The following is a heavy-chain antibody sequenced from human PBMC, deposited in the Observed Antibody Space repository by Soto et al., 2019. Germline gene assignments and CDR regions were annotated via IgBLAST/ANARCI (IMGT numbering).Heavy chain of an antibody. CDR3: ARNVDTSMVKRWFDP. D-gene: IGHD5-18*01. J-gene: IGHJ5*02. Sequence: EEQLVESGGGLVQPGGSLRLSCGASGFIFSIYTMNWVRQAPGKGLEWVADTNSDGGTIQYADSVRGRFTISRDNAKNSLYLQMNSLTHEDTAVYYCARNVDTSMVKRWFDPWGQGTLVTVSS. V-gene: IGHV3-48*02. CDR2: TNSDGGTI. CDR1: GFIFSIYT.